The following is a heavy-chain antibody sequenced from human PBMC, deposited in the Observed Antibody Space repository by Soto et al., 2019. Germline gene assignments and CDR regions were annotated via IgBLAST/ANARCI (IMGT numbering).Heavy chain of an antibody. D-gene: IGHD3-10*01. Sequence: GGSLRLSCAASGFTFSNYAMSWVRQAPGKGLEWVSTISGSGSGGATYYPYYADSVKGRFTISRDSSKNTVSLEMNSLRAEDTAVYYCAKDSRYYASSPSPGDCGQGTLVTV. CDR2: ISGSGSGGATYYP. V-gene: IGHV3-23*01. CDR3: AKDSRYYASSPSPGD. CDR1: GFTFSNYA. J-gene: IGHJ4*02.